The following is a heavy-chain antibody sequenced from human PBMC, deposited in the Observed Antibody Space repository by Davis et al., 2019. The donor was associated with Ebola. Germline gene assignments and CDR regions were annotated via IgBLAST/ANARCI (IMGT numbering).Heavy chain of an antibody. J-gene: IGHJ5*02. V-gene: IGHV2-5*02. CDR1: GFSLTTSGVG. D-gene: IGHD3-10*01. Sequence: SGPTLVQPTQTLTLTCPFSGFSLTTSGVGVGWIRQPPGKALEWLALIYWDDDKSYSPSLKSRLTITKDTSKNQVVLTITNMDPVDTATYYCAHRKSYYGSGSYYHNWFDPWGQGTPVTVSS. CDR2: IYWDDDK. CDR3: AHRKSYYGSGSYYHNWFDP.